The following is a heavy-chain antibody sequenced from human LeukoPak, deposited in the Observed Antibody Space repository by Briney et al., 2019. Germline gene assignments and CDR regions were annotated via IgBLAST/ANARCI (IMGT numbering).Heavy chain of an antibody. Sequence: GGSLRLSCAASGFTFSSFAMSWVRQAPGKGLEWVSAISDSGGSRYYADSVKGRFTISRDNSKNTLYLQMNSLRAEDTAVYYCACDYGGNSGVDYWGQGTLVTVSS. V-gene: IGHV3-23*01. CDR1: GFTFSSFA. D-gene: IGHD4-23*01. J-gene: IGHJ4*02. CDR3: ACDYGGNSGVDY. CDR2: ISDSGGSR.